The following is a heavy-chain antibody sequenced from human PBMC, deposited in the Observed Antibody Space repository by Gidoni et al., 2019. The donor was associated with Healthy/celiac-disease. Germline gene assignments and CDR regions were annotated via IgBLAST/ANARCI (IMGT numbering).Heavy chain of an antibody. Sequence: EVQLLESGGGLVQPGWPVRLSRAASGVTFSSDAMSWVRQAPGKGLEWVSAISGSGGSTYYADSVKDRFTIPRDNSKNTLYLQMNSLRAEDTAVYYCATGIAVAGPFDYWGQGTLVTVSS. CDR2: ISGSGGST. CDR3: ATGIAVAGPFDY. J-gene: IGHJ4*02. V-gene: IGHV3-23*01. D-gene: IGHD6-19*01. CDR1: GVTFSSDA.